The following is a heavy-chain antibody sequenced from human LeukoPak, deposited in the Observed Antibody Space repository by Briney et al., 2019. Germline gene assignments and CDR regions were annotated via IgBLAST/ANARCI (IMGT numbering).Heavy chain of an antibody. D-gene: IGHD3-22*01. CDR3: AREKLSFFDSSGYFDY. Sequence: GGSLRLSCAASGFTFSSYEMNWVRQAPGKGLEWVSFISSSGSAIHYADSVRGRFTISRDNAKNSLYLQMSRLRAEDTAVYYCAREKLSFFDSSGYFDYWGQGTLVTVSS. J-gene: IGHJ4*02. V-gene: IGHV3-48*03. CDR1: GFTFSSYE. CDR2: ISSSGSAI.